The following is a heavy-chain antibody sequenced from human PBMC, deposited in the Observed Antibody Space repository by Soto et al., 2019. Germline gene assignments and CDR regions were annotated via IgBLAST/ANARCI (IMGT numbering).Heavy chain of an antibody. CDR1: GGSINGYY. Sequence: SETLSLTCTISGGSINGYYWSWTRQPPGKGLEWIGYVYYTGTTKYNPSLESRVTISADTSKNQFSLKLSSVTAADTAVYYCARQRDDSHDYWGQGTLVTVSS. CDR2: VYYTGTT. J-gene: IGHJ4*02. CDR3: ARQRDDSHDY. D-gene: IGHD3-3*01. V-gene: IGHV4-59*08.